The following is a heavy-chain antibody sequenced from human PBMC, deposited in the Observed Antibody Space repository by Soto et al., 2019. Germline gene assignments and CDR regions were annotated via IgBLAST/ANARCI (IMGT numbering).Heavy chain of an antibody. Sequence: SETLSLTCTVSCGSISSGGYYWSWIRQHPGKGLEWIGYIYYSGSTYYNPSLKSRVTISVDTSKNQFSLKLSSVTAADTAVYYCASAKHSDGHSFVYYYGSGSYSYFDYWGQGTLVTVSS. CDR1: CGSISSGGYY. CDR2: IYYSGST. CDR3: ASAKHSDGHSFVYYYGSGSYSYFDY. D-gene: IGHD3-10*01. J-gene: IGHJ4*02. V-gene: IGHV4-31*03.